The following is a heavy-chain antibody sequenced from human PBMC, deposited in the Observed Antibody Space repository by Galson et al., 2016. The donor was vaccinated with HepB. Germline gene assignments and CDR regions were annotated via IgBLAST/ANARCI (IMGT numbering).Heavy chain of an antibody. J-gene: IGHJ5*02. CDR2: IYYSGST. Sequence: TLSLTCTVSGGSISSGDDYWSWIRQHPAGGLEWIGYIYYSGSTFYNPSLDSRLTISADTSRNQFSLTLSAVTAADTAVYYCARTHYYDSGAYHHEAWGQGALVTVSS. D-gene: IGHD3-22*01. CDR1: GGSISSGDDY. V-gene: IGHV4-31*03. CDR3: ARTHYYDSGAYHHEA.